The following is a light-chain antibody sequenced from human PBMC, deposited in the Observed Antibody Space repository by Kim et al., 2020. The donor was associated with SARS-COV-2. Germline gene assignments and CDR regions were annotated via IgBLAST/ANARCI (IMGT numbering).Light chain of an antibody. Sequence: GERAILSCRASQSGSSSYLACYQQKPGQAPRLLISGASSRATGIPGRFSGGGSGTGFTLTIGRLGPEDFAVYYSKQYGSSPLNFGGGTKVDSK. CDR3: KQYGSSPLN. J-gene: IGKJ4*01. CDR2: GAS. CDR1: QSGSSSY. V-gene: IGKV3-20*01.